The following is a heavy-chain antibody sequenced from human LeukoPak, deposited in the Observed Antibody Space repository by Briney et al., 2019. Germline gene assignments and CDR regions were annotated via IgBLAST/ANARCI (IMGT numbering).Heavy chain of an antibody. J-gene: IGHJ4*02. CDR1: GFTFSSYW. V-gene: IGHV3-7*01. CDR2: IKQDGSEK. CDR3: ARDFFAFGGVIALLDY. D-gene: IGHD3-16*02. Sequence: QSGGSLRLSCAASGFTFSSYWMSWVRQAPGKGLEWVANIKQDGSEKYYVDSVKGRFTISRDKAKNSLYLRMNSLRAEDTAVYYCARDFFAFGGVIALLDYWGQGTLVTVSS.